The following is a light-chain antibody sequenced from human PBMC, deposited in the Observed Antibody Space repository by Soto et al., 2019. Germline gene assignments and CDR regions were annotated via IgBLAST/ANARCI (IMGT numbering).Light chain of an antibody. V-gene: IGLV2-23*02. J-gene: IGLJ1*01. Sequence: QSVLTQPASVSGSPGQSITISCSGTSSNVGSYKLVSWYQHHPGKAPTLIIFEVNKRPSGVSNRFSGSKSGNTAPLTISGLKVEDEADYYCCSSGGSPTYVFGTGTKVTVL. CDR1: SSNVGSYKL. CDR2: EVN. CDR3: CSSGGSPTYV.